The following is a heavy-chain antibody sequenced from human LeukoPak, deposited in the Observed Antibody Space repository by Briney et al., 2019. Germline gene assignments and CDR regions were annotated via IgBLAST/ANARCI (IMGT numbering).Heavy chain of an antibody. V-gene: IGHV4-59*08. CDR2: IYYSGST. Sequence: SETLSLTCTVSGGSISSYYWSWIRQPPGKGLEWIGYIYYSGSTNYNPSLKSRVTISVDTSKNQFSLKLSSVTAADTAVYYCALGIAAADYAEYFQHWGQGTLVTVSS. D-gene: IGHD6-13*01. J-gene: IGHJ1*01. CDR3: ALGIAAADYAEYFQH. CDR1: GGSISSYY.